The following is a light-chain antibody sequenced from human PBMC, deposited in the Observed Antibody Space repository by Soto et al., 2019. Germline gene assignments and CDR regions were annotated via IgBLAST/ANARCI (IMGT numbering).Light chain of an antibody. CDR3: SSFTTSSHVV. V-gene: IGLV2-14*03. CDR2: AVS. Sequence: QSALTQPASVSGSPGQSITISCTGTSSDIGADNSVSWYQQHPGKAPQLMIYAVSHRPSRVSSRFSSSKSGNTISLTISGIQAEDEADYYCSSFTTSSHVVFGGGTQLTVL. CDR1: SSDIGADNS. J-gene: IGLJ2*01.